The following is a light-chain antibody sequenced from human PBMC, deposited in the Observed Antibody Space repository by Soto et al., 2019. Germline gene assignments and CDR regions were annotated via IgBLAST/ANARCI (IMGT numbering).Light chain of an antibody. CDR1: QSVSSY. CDR3: QQRST. CDR2: DAS. Sequence: EIVWTQSPATLSLSPGERATLSCRASQSVSSYLAWYQQKPGQAPRLLIYDASNRATGIPARFSGSGSGTDFTLTIISLEPEDFAVYYCQQRSTFGPGTKVDIK. J-gene: IGKJ3*01. V-gene: IGKV3-11*01.